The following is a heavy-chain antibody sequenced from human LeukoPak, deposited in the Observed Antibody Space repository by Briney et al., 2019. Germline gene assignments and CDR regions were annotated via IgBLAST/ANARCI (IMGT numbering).Heavy chain of an antibody. CDR3: GRALEGSSGWFGEEFEF. D-gene: IGHD6-19*01. V-gene: IGHV3-30*02. Sequence: GGSLRLSCAASGFTFSTYGMHWVRQAPGRGLEWVAFIRYGGSDKYYADSVKGRFTISRDNSKNTLSLQMNSLRVDDTAVYYCGRALEGSSGWFGEEFEFWGQGTPVTVSS. J-gene: IGHJ4*02. CDR1: GFTFSTYG. CDR2: IRYGGSDK.